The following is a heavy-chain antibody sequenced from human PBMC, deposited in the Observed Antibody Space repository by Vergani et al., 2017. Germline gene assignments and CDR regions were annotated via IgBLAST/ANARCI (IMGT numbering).Heavy chain of an antibody. CDR2: IYSGGST. CDR1: GFTVSSNY. V-gene: IGHV3-66*01. CDR3: ARDGSSSYCFDY. D-gene: IGHD6-6*01. J-gene: IGHJ4*02. Sequence: EVQLVESGGGLVQPGGSLRLSCAASGFTVSSNYMSWVRQAPGKGLEWVSVIYSGGSTYYADSVKGRFTISRDNAKNTLYLQMNSLRAEYTAVYYCARDGSSSYCFDYWGQGTLVTVSS.